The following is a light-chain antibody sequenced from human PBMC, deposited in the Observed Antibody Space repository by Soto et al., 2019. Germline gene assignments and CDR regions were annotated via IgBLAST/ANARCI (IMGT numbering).Light chain of an antibody. CDR1: QIIHFY. J-gene: IGKJ2*01. V-gene: IGKV1-39*01. CDR2: AAS. Sequence: DIQMTQSPSSLSASVGDRVTITCRASQIIHFYLSWFQQKPGRAPKLLVSAASSLQSGVPSRFSGSGSGTDFTLTISSVQPEDVATYYCQQSYSTPRTFGQGTKLEIK. CDR3: QQSYSTPRT.